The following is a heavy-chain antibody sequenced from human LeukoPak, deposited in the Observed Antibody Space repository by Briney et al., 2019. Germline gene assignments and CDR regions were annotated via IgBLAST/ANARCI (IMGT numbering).Heavy chain of an antibody. V-gene: IGHV4-34*01. J-gene: IGHJ3*02. Sequence: PSETLSLTCAVYGGSFSGYYWSWIRQPPGKGLEWIGEINHSGSTNYNPSLKSRVTISVDTSKNQFSLKPSSVTAADTAVYYCARGSGAHNYYDSSGYDDAFDIWGQGTMVTVSS. CDR3: ARGSGAHNYYDSSGYDDAFDI. CDR1: GGSFSGYY. D-gene: IGHD3-22*01. CDR2: INHSGST.